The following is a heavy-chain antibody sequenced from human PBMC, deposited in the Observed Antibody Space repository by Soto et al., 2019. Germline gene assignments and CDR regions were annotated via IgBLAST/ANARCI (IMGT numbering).Heavy chain of an antibody. CDR1: GFTFSNYG. Sequence: GSRIISCIASGFTFSNYGMHWVRQAPGKGLEWVAFISDDGSNKYYADSMRGRFTMSRDNSKRTLYLQMSRLRAEDTAVYYSTKRRNVLRFLEWSSGMEVWGQGTKVTVYS. V-gene: IGHV3-30*18. J-gene: IGHJ6*02. CDR2: ISDDGSNK. CDR3: TKRRNVLRFLEWSSGMEV. D-gene: IGHD3-3*01.